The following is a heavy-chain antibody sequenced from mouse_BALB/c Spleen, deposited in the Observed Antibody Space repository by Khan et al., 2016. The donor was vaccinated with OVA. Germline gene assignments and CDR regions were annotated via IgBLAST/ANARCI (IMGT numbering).Heavy chain of an antibody. D-gene: IGHD1-1*01. J-gene: IGHJ3*01. Sequence: LVKTGASVKISCKASGYSFTGYYMHCVKQSHGKSLEWIGYISCYNGATSYNQKFKGKATFTVDTSSSTAYMQFNSLTSEDSAVYYCARGDYYGSSSFTYWGQGTLVTVSA. CDR3: ARGDYYGSSSFTY. V-gene: IGHV1S34*01. CDR1: GYSFTGYY. CDR2: ISCYNGAT.